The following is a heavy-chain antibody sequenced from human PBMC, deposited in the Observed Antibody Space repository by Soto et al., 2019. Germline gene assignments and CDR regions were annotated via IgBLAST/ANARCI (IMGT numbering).Heavy chain of an antibody. CDR2: TYYRSKWYS. CDR3: ARGSYYSGWV. D-gene: IGHD6-19*01. CDR1: GDSVSSTSAA. V-gene: IGHV6-1*01. Sequence: SQTLSLTCAISGDSVSSTSAAWSWIRQSPSRGLEWLGRTYYRSKWYSDYAVSVKSRITINPDTCKNQFSLQLNSVTPEDTAVYYCARGSYYSGWVWGQGTLVTVSS. J-gene: IGHJ4*02.